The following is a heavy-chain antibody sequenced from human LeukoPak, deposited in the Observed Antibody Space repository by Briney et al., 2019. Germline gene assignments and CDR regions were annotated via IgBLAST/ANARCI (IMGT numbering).Heavy chain of an antibody. CDR1: GFTFSDYY. Sequence: PGGSLRLSCAASGFTFSDYYMSWIRQAPGKGLEWVSYISSSGSTIYYADSVKGRFTISRDNAKNSLYLQMNSLRAEDTAVYYCARVRELRYFDWLLPDYFDYWGQGTLVTVSS. CDR2: ISSSGSTI. CDR3: ARVRELRYFDWLLPDYFDY. J-gene: IGHJ4*02. D-gene: IGHD3-9*01. V-gene: IGHV3-11*01.